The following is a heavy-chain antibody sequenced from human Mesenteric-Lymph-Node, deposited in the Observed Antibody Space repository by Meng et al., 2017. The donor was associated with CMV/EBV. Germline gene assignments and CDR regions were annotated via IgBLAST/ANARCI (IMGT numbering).Heavy chain of an antibody. J-gene: IGHJ4*02. CDR2: INHSGST. V-gene: IGHV4-34*01. CDR1: GGSFSGYY. CDR3: ARGSSYDILTGYFDY. D-gene: IGHD3-9*01. Sequence: QVQFRHWGGGLLKPSETLSCTCAVYGGSFSGYYWNWIRQSPEKGLEWIGEINHSGSTTYNPSFTSRIIISVDTSTNQISLNMSSVTAADTAVYYCARGSSYDILTGYFDYWGQGALVTVSS.